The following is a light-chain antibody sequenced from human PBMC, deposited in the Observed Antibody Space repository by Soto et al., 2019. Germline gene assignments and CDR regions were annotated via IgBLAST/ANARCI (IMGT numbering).Light chain of an antibody. CDR3: QHYGLSLT. J-gene: IGKJ1*01. V-gene: IGKV3-20*01. CDR1: HSVSSNY. CDR2: DVS. Sequence: EIVLTQSPGTLSFSPGARATLSCRSSHSVSSNYLAWYQQKPCQAPRLLFYDVSSRATGIPGSFSGSVSGTDVNLAICGLESVVFAVYYCQHYGLSLTCGLGTQVEIK.